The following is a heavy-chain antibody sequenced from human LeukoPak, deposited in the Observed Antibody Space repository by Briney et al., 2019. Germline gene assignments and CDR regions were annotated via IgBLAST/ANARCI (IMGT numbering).Heavy chain of an antibody. CDR3: ARVDTAMVLIY. CDR1: GGSFSGYH. Sequence: SETLSLTCAVYGGSFSGYHWSWIRQPPGKGLEWIGEINHSGSTNYNPSLKSRVTISVDTSKNQFSLKLSSVTAADTAVYYCARVDTAMVLIYWGQGTLVTVSS. D-gene: IGHD5-18*01. J-gene: IGHJ4*02. CDR2: INHSGST. V-gene: IGHV4-34*01.